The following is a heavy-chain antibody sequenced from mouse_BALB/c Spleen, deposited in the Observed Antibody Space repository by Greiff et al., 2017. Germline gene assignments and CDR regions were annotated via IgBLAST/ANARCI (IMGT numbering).Heavy chain of an antibody. CDR1: GFTFSSYA. V-gene: IGHV5-6-5*01. CDR2: ISSGGST. D-gene: IGHD1-1*01. Sequence: EVQLVESGGGLVKPGGSLKLSCAASGFTFSSYAMSWVRQTPEKRLEWVASISSGGSTYYPDSVKGRFTISRDNARNILYRQMSSLRSEDTAMYYCARGPGSSYNYYAMDYWGQGTSVTVSS. J-gene: IGHJ4*01. CDR3: ARGPGSSYNYYAMDY.